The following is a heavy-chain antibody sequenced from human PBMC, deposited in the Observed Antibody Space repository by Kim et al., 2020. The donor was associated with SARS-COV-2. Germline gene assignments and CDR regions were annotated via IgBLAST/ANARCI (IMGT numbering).Heavy chain of an antibody. CDR3: ATAPPIAAAGTNWFDP. V-gene: IGHV1-24*01. Sequence: KFQGRVTMNEDTSTATAYMELSSLRSEDTAVYYCATAPPIAAAGTNWFDPWGQGTLVTVSS. D-gene: IGHD6-13*01. J-gene: IGHJ5*02.